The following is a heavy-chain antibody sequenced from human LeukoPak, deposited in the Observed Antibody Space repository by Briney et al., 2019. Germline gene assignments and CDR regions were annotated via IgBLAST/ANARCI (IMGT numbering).Heavy chain of an antibody. V-gene: IGHV3-30*02. CDR1: GYTFSSYG. D-gene: IGHD3-3*01. CDR3: AKSAVSGYYAPTPLGYFDY. Sequence: QPGGSLRLSCAASGYTFSSYGMHWVRQAPGKGLEWVAFIRYDGSNKYYADSVQGRFTISRDNSKNTLYLQMNSLRAEDTAVYYCAKSAVSGYYAPTPLGYFDYWGQGTLVTVSS. J-gene: IGHJ4*02. CDR2: IRYDGSNK.